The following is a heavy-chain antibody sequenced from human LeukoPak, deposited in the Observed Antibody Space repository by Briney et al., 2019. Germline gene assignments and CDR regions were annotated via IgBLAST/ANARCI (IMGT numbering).Heavy chain of an antibody. CDR1: GFTFSSYA. CDR3: AKGDCPTYYYMDV. J-gene: IGHJ6*03. D-gene: IGHD2-15*01. CDR2: ISGSGGST. Sequence: PGGSLRLSCAASGFTFSSYAMSWVRQAPGKGLEWVSAISGSGGSTYYADSVKGRFTISRDNSKNTLYLQKNSLRAEDTAVYYCAKGDCPTYYYMDVWGKGTTVTVSS. V-gene: IGHV3-23*01.